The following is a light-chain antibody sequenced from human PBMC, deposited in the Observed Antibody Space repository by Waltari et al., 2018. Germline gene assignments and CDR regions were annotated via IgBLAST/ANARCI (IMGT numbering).Light chain of an antibody. V-gene: IGKV3-15*01. J-gene: IGKJ1*01. CDR2: GAS. CDR1: QSVRNN. Sequence: EIVMTPSPATLSVSPGERATLSCRASQSVRNNLVWYQHKPGQAPRLLIYGASTRVTGIPARFSGSGSGTEFTLTISSLQSEDFAVYYCQQYNNWPPWTFGQGTKVEIK. CDR3: QQYNNWPPWT.